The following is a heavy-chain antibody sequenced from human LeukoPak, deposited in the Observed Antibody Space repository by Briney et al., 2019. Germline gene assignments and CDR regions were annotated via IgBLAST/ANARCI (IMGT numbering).Heavy chain of an antibody. CDR3: ATVFGSRSHPDWYFDL. CDR2: IYPGVTDT. V-gene: IGHV5-51*01. Sequence: AESLKISCKGSGYSVTRYSIAWVRPMPEEGLEWVGIIYPGVTDTRDSPTFQGQVTISADKYTSTASLQWSSLKASDTAMYYSATVFGSRSHPDWYFDLWGRGTLVTVSS. D-gene: IGHD1-26*01. CDR1: GYSVTRYS. J-gene: IGHJ2*01.